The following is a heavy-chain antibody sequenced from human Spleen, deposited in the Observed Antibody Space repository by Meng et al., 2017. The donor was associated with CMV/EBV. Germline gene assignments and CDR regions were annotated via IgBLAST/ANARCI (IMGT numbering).Heavy chain of an antibody. CDR1: KFIFSSYS. J-gene: IGHJ4*02. Sequence: GESLKISCAASKFIFSSYSMNWVRQAPGKGLEWVSYISSRSTTIYYADSVKGRFTISRDNAKNSLYLQMNSLRAEDTAVYYCARTYNWNVGWGQGTLVTVSS. CDR2: ISSRSTTI. V-gene: IGHV3-48*04. CDR3: ARTYNWNVG. D-gene: IGHD1-1*01.